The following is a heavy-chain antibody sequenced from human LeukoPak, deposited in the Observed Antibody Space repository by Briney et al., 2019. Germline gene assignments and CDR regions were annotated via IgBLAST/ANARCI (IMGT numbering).Heavy chain of an antibody. Sequence: GGSLRVSCAASGFTFSSYSMNWVRQAPGKGLEWVSSISSSSSYIYYADSVKGRFTISRDNAKNSLYLQMNSLRAEDTAVYYCARYYYDSSGYYPLDYWGQGTLVTVPS. CDR1: GFTFSSYS. V-gene: IGHV3-21*01. CDR3: ARYYYDSSGYYPLDY. D-gene: IGHD3-22*01. CDR2: ISSSSSYI. J-gene: IGHJ4*02.